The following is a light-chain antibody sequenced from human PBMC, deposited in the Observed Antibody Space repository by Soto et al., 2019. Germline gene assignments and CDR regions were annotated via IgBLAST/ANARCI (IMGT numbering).Light chain of an antibody. V-gene: IGKV3-11*01. Sequence: EIVLTQSPATLSLSPGERATLSCRASQSVSSYLAWYQQKPGQAPRLLIYDASNRATCIPARFSGSGSGTDFTLTISSLEPEDFAVYYCQQRSNWLVTFGQVTKVEIK. CDR3: QQRSNWLVT. CDR1: QSVSSY. CDR2: DAS. J-gene: IGKJ1*01.